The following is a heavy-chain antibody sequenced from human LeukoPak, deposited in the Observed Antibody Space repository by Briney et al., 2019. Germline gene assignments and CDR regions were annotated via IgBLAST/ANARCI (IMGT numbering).Heavy chain of an antibody. D-gene: IGHD2-2*01. V-gene: IGHV3-30*18. CDR3: AKGPLRGTAAAIDY. Sequence: GGSLRLSCAASGFTFNNYGVHWVRQAPGKGLEWVAVISYDGRNKHYPDSVKGRFTISRDISTDTLWLQMDSLRTEDTAVYYCAKGPLRGTAAAIDYWGQGTLVTVSS. CDR1: GFTFNNYG. CDR2: ISYDGRNK. J-gene: IGHJ4*02.